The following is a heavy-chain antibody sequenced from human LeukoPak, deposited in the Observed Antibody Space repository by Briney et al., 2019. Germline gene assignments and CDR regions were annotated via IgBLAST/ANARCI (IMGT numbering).Heavy chain of an antibody. D-gene: IGHD2-2*01. V-gene: IGHV3-30*18. CDR3: AKGPLRGTAAAIDY. Sequence: GGSLRLSCAASGFTFNNYGVHWVRQAPGKGLEWVAVISYDGRNKHYPDSVKGRFTISRDISTDTLWLQMDSLRTEDTAVYYCAKGPLRGTAAAIDYWGQGTLVTVSS. CDR1: GFTFNNYG. CDR2: ISYDGRNK. J-gene: IGHJ4*02.